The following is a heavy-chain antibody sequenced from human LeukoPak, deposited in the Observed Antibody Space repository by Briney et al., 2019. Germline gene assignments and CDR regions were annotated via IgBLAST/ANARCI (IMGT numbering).Heavy chain of an antibody. CDR3: TREVATIVVVTPRGEDAFDI. V-gene: IGHV3-49*03. Sequence: PGGSLRLSCTASGFTFGDYAMSWFRQAPGKGLEWVGFIRSKAYGGTTEYAASMKGRFTISRDDSKSIAYLQMNSLKTEDTAVYYCTREVATIVVVTPRGEDAFDIWGQGTMVTVSS. D-gene: IGHD3-22*01. CDR1: GFTFGDYA. CDR2: IRSKAYGGTT. J-gene: IGHJ3*02.